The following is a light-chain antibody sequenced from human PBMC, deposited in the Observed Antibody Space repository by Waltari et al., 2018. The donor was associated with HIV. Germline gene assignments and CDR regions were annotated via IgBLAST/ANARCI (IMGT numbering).Light chain of an antibody. CDR3: QQYSDWPLT. Sequence: EILMMQSPATLSVSLGIRVTLSCRANQSLGSNVAWYHQRPGQTPRLLVYEASTRAPDTPTRFTGSGSGTKFTLTIISLQSEDCGVYFCQQYSDWPLTFGGGTKVDIK. J-gene: IGKJ4*01. CDR1: QSLGSN. V-gene: IGKV3D-15*01. CDR2: EAS.